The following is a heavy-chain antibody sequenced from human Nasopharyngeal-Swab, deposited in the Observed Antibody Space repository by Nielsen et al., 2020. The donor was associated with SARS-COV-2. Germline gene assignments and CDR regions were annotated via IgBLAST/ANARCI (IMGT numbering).Heavy chain of an antibody. CDR2: ISAYNGNT. Sequence: WVRQAPGQGLEWMGWISAYNGNTNYAQKLQGRVTMTTDTSTSTAYMELRSLRSDDTAVYYCAREVFEVPAATYYYYYYYVDVWGKGTTVTVSS. CDR3: AREVFEVPAATYYYYYYYVDV. V-gene: IGHV1-18*01. J-gene: IGHJ6*03. D-gene: IGHD2-2*01.